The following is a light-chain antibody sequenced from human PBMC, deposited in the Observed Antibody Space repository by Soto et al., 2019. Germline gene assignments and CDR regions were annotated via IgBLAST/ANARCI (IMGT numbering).Light chain of an antibody. V-gene: IGKV3-11*01. CDR1: QSVSKY. CDR2: DAS. CDR3: QQRSNWPQIT. Sequence: EIVLTQSPATLSLSPGERATLSCRASQSVSKYLAWYQQKPGQAPRLLIHDASNRATGIPARFSGSRSGTDFTLTISSLEPDDFGVYYCQQRSNWPQITFGGGTKVEIK. J-gene: IGKJ4*01.